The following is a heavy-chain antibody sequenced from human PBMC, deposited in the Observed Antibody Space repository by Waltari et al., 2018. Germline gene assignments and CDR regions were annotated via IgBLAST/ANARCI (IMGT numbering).Heavy chain of an antibody. CDR1: GGTFSSYA. CDR3: AAGIAALNWFDP. D-gene: IGHD6-13*01. CDR2: IIPILGIA. J-gene: IGHJ5*02. Sequence: QVQLVQSGAEVTKPGSSVKVSCKASGGTFSSYALSWLRQAPGQGLEWMGGIIPILGIANYAQKFQGRVTITADKSTSTAYMELSSLRSEDTAVYYCAAGIAALNWFDPWGQGTLVTVSS. V-gene: IGHV1-69*10.